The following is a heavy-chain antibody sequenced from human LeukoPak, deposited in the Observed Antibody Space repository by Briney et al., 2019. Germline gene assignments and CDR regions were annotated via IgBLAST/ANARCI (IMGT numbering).Heavy chain of an antibody. CDR2: MNPNSGNT. J-gene: IGHJ6*02. CDR1: GYTFTSYD. D-gene: IGHD3-9*01. V-gene: IGHV1-8*01. CDR3: ARLRYFDWRYYGMDV. Sequence: GASVKVSCKASGYTFTSYDINWVRQATGQGLEWMGWMNPNSGNTGYAQKFQGRVTMTRNTSISTAYMELSSLRSEDTAVYYCARLRYFDWRYYGMDVWGQGTTVTVSS.